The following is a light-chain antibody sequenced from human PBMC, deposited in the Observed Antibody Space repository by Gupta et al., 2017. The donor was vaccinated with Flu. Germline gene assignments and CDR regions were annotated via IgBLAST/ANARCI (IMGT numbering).Light chain of an antibody. CDR2: DAS. CDR3: QQRVSWPRA. J-gene: IGKJ4*01. CDR1: QSISSY. Sequence: PATLSLSPGERDSLSCRASQSISSYLAWYQQKPGQAPRLLIYDASNRAAGIPARFSGSGSGTDFTLTISSLEPEDFAVYYCQQRVSWPRALGGGTKVEIK. V-gene: IGKV3-11*01.